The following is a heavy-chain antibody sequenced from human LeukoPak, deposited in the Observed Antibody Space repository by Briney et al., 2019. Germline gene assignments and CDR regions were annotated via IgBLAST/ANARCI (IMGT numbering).Heavy chain of an antibody. CDR3: ARVLGYRPYYFDY. D-gene: IGHD5-18*01. Sequence: PSETLSLTCTVSGGSISSYYWSWIRQPPGKGLEWIGYIYYSGSTNYNPSLKSRVTISVDPSKNQFSLKQNSVTAADTAVYYCARVLGYRPYYFDYWGQRTLVTVSS. CDR2: IYYSGST. V-gene: IGHV4-59*01. J-gene: IGHJ4*02. CDR1: GGSISSYY.